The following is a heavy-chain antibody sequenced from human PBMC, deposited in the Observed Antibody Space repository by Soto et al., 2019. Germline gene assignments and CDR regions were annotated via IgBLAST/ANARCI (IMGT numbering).Heavy chain of an antibody. V-gene: IGHV4-34*01. D-gene: IGHD1-1*01. CDR3: ATGTEAYKGGRS. CDR2: ISHNEGT. J-gene: IGHJ4*02. Sequence: QVQLQQWGAGLLKPSETLSRTCAVYSVSFSASYWVWTRQSPGKGLEWIGEISHNEGTNYNPSLRSRVTISLDTSKNQFSLKLTSVTAADTAMYFCATGTEAYKGGRSWGQGTLVTVSS. CDR1: SVSFSASY.